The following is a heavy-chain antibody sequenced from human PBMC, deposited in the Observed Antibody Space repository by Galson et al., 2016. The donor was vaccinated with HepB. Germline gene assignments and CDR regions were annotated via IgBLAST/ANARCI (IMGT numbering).Heavy chain of an antibody. Sequence: SLRLSCAASGFTVSTKYMTWVRQTPGKGLEWVSVMRRDGSTHYADSVQGRFTISRDTSKNTLYLQMSSLRPEDTAVYYCVREGQLESDGYNDAFDFWGQGTMVTVSS. V-gene: IGHV3-53*01. J-gene: IGHJ3*01. CDR2: MRRDGST. CDR1: GFTVSTKY. CDR3: VREGQLESDGYNDAFDF. D-gene: IGHD5-18*01.